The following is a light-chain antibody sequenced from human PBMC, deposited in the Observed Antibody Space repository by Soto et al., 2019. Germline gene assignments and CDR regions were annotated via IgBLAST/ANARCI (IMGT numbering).Light chain of an antibody. V-gene: IGKV3-20*01. CDR1: QGVSSSY. J-gene: IGKJ2*01. Sequence: EIVLTQSPGTLSLSPGERATLSCRASQGVSSSYLAWYQQKPGQAPRLLIYGASSRATGIPDRFSGSGSGTDFTLTISRLEPEDSAVYYCQQYATPPVYTFGQGTKLEIK. CDR2: GAS. CDR3: QQYATPPVYT.